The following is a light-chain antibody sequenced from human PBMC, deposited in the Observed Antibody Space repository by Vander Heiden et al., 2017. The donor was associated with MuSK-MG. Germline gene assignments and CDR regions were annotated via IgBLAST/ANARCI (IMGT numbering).Light chain of an antibody. CDR1: QSLLHSNGYNY. V-gene: IGKV2-28*01. CDR2: LGS. J-gene: IGKJ5*01. CDR3: RQALQAPQT. Sequence: DIAMTQWSVSGRVTPGEPASISCRSSQSLLHSNGYNYLDWYLQKPGQSPQLLIYLGSNRASGVPDRFSGSGSGRDFTLKISIVAAEAVGVYYCRQALQAPQTFGQGTRLEIK.